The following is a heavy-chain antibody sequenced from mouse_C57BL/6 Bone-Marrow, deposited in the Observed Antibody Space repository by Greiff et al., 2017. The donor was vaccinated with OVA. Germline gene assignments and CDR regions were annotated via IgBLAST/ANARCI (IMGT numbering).Heavy chain of an antibody. CDR2: IYPGGGYT. CDR3: ARGAYDYDDLPYWYFDV. CDR1: GYTFTNYW. Sequence: QVQLKESGAELVRPGTSVKMSCKASGYTFTNYWIGWAKQRPGHGLEWIGDIYPGGGYTNYNEKFKGKATLTADKSSSTAYMQFSSLTSEDSAIYYCARGAYDYDDLPYWYFDVWGTGTTVTVSS. V-gene: IGHV1-63*01. J-gene: IGHJ1*03. D-gene: IGHD2-4*01.